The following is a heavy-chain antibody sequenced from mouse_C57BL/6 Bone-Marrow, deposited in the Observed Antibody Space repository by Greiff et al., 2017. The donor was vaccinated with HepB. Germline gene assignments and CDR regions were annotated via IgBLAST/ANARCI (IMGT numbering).Heavy chain of an antibody. CDR1: GYTFTSYN. D-gene: IGHD1-1*01. CDR2: IYPGNGDT. CDR3: ASGEDIYYGKRSLDY. V-gene: IGHV1-12*01. Sequence: QVQLKQSGAELVRPGASVKMSCKASGYTFTSYNMHWVKQTPRQGLEWIGAIYPGNGDTSYNQKFKGKATLTVDKSSSTAYMQLSSLTSEDSAVYFCASGEDIYYGKRSLDYWGQGTTLTVSS. J-gene: IGHJ2*01.